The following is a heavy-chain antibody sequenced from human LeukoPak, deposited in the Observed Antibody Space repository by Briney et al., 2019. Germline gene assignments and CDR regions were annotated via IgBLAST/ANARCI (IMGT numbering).Heavy chain of an antibody. J-gene: IGHJ4*02. D-gene: IGHD2-21*02. CDR2: ISGGGETM. CDR3: ASVGLGDRKWSIDY. Sequence: PGGSLRLSCAASGFIFRNYAMNWVRQAPGKGLEWVSYISGGGETMYYADSVKGRFTISRDNAKKSLYLQMNTLRAEDTAGYCCASVGLGDRKWSIDYWGQGTLVTVSS. V-gene: IGHV3-48*03. CDR1: GFIFRNYA.